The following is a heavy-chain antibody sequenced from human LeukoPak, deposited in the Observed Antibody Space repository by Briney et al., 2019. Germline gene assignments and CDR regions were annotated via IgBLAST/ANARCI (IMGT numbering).Heavy chain of an antibody. V-gene: IGHV4-59*08. J-gene: IGHJ6*02. CDR1: GGSISSYY. D-gene: IGHD3-10*01. CDR3: ARQGLPGYYYGMDV. CDR2: IYYSGST. Sequence: TSETLSLTCTVSGGSISSYYWSWIRQPPGKGLEWIGYIYYSGSTNYNPSLKSRVTISVDTSKNQFSLKLSSVTAADTAVYYCARQGLPGYYYGMDVWGQGTTVTVSS.